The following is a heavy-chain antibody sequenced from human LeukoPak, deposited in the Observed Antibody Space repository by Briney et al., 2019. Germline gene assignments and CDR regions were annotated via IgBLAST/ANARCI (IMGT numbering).Heavy chain of an antibody. CDR2: ISAYNGNT. CDR3: ARLYTELWLLDY. J-gene: IGHJ4*02. CDR1: GYTFTSYG. D-gene: IGHD5-18*01. V-gene: IGHV1-18*01. Sequence: GASVKVSCKASGYTFTSYGIIWVRQAPGQGLEWMGWISAYNGNTNYAQKLQGRVTMTTDTFTSTAYMELRSLRSDDTAVYYCARLYTELWLLDYWGQGTLVTVSS.